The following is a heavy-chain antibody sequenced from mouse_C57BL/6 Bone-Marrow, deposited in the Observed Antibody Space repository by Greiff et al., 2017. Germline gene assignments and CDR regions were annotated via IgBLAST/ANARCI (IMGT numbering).Heavy chain of an antibody. V-gene: IGHV1-55*01. CDR2: IYPGSGST. Sequence: VQLQQPGAELVKPGASVKMSCKASGYTFTSYWITWVKQRPGQGLEWIGDIYPGSGSTNYNEKFKSKATLTVDTSSSTAYMQLSSLTSEDSAVYYCARFGGNWANWDVDVWGTGATVTVSA. D-gene: IGHD4-1*01. CDR1: GYTFTSYW. J-gene: IGHJ1*03. CDR3: ARFGGNWANWDVDV.